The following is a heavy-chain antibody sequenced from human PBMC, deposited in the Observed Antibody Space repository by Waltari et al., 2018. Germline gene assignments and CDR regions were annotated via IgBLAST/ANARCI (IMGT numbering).Heavy chain of an antibody. CDR3: VRDGPGNIEYDY. J-gene: IGHJ4*02. Sequence: EVQLVESGGGLVQPGGSLRLSCAASGFTFRDEWMAWVRQAPGKGLEWVASINRDGSEKYSVDSVKGRFTISRDNAKNSLYLQMNSLRAEDTAVYYCVRDGPGNIEYDYWGQGTLVTVSS. D-gene: IGHD1-1*01. CDR2: INRDGSEK. V-gene: IGHV3-7*03. CDR1: GFTFRDEW.